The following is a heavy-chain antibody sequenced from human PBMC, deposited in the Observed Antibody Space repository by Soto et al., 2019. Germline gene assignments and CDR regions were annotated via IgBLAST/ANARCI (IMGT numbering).Heavy chain of an antibody. Sequence: SETLSLTCTVSGGSISSGDYYWSWIRQPPGKGLEWIGNIYYSGSTNYNPSLKSRVTISVDTSKNQFSLKLSSVTAADTAVYYCARTYGDCFDYWGQGTQVTVSS. D-gene: IGHD4-17*01. J-gene: IGHJ4*02. V-gene: IGHV4-61*08. CDR1: GGSISSGDYY. CDR2: IYYSGST. CDR3: ARTYGDCFDY.